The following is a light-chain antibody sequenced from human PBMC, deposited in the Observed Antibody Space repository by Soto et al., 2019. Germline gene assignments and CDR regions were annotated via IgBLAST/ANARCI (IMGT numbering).Light chain of an antibody. Sequence: DIVMTQSPGTLSLSPGERATLSCRASQSFSSNLAWYQQKPGQAPRLLIYGASSRATGIPARFSGSGSGTDFTLTISSLEPDDFAVYYCQQRSSWPRITFGQGTRLE. J-gene: IGKJ5*01. CDR2: GAS. V-gene: IGKV3-11*01. CDR1: QSFSSN. CDR3: QQRSSWPRIT.